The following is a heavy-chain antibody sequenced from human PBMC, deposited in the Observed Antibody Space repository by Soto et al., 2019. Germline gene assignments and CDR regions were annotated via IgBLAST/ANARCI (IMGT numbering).Heavy chain of an antibody. V-gene: IGHV1-69*08. CDR3: ARDGDGDYGEDP. D-gene: IGHD4-17*01. CDR1: GGTFSSYT. J-gene: IGHJ5*02. CDR2: IIPILGIA. Sequence: QVQLVQSGAEVKKPGSSVKVSCKASGGTFSSYTISWVRQAPGQGLEWMGRIIPILGIANYAQKFQGRVTITAYKSTSTAYMELSSLRSEDTAVYYCARDGDGDYGEDPWGQGTLVTVSS.